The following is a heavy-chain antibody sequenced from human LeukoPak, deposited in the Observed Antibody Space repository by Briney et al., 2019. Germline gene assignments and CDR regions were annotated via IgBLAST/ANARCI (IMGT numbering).Heavy chain of an antibody. Sequence: GASQSLLCAASGFTFSDYYMSWIRHAPGKGLEWVSYISSSSSYTNYADSVKGRFTISRDNAKKTLYLQMNSRRAEDTAVYYCARGVPNGDWGQGTLVTVSS. V-gene: IGHV3-11*06. CDR2: ISSSSSYT. D-gene: IGHD4-17*01. J-gene: IGHJ4*02. CDR1: GFTFSDYY. CDR3: ARGVPNGD.